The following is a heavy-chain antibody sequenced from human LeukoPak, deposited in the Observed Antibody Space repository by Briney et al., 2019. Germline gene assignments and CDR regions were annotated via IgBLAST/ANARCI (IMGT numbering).Heavy chain of an antibody. V-gene: IGHV1-2*02. CDR1: GYAFTGYY. Sequence: ASVKVSCKASGYAFTGYYMHWVRQAPGQGLEWMGWINPNSGGTNYAQKFQGRVTMTRDTSISTAYMELSRLRSDDTAVYYCAREYYDSSGSHAFDIWGQGTMVTVSS. J-gene: IGHJ3*02. D-gene: IGHD3-22*01. CDR2: INPNSGGT. CDR3: AREYYDSSGSHAFDI.